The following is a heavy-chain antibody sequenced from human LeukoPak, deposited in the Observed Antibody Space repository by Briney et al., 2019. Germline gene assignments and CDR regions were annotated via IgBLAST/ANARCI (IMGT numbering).Heavy chain of an antibody. Sequence: GASVKVSCKASGGTFSSYAISWVRQDPGQGLEWMGGIIPIFGTANYAQKFQGRVTITTDESTSTAYMELRSLRSDDTAVYYCARDRVGGGQPPGRYWGQGTLVTVSS. D-gene: IGHD3-16*01. J-gene: IGHJ4*02. CDR3: ARDRVGGGQPPGRY. CDR1: GGTFSSYA. V-gene: IGHV1-69*05. CDR2: IIPIFGTA.